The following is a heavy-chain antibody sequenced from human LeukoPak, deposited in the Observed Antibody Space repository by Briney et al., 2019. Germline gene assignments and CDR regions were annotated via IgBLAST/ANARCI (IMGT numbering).Heavy chain of an antibody. D-gene: IGHD3-22*01. CDR3: ARTPPMIVAYMDV. Sequence: GGSLRLSCAASGFTVSSNYMSWVRKAPGKGLEWVSVIYSGGSTYYADSVKGRFTISRDNSKNTLYLQMNSLRAEDKAVYYCARTPPMIVAYMDVWGKGTTVTVSS. J-gene: IGHJ6*03. CDR2: IYSGGST. V-gene: IGHV3-53*01. CDR1: GFTVSSNY.